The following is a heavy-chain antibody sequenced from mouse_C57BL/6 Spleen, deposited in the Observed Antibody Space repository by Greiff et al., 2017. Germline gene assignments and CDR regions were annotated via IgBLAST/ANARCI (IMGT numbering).Heavy chain of an antibody. CDR1: GYTFTDYE. CDR2: IDPETGGT. V-gene: IGHV1-15*01. CDR3: TRGIYDGYPYYAMDY. D-gene: IGHD2-3*01. J-gene: IGHJ4*01. Sequence: VQLQQSGAELVRPGASVTLSCKASGYTFTDYEMHWVKQTPVHGLEWIGAIDPETGGTAYNQKFKGKAILTADKSSSTAYMELRSLTSAYSAVYYCTRGIYDGYPYYAMDYWGQGTSVTVSS.